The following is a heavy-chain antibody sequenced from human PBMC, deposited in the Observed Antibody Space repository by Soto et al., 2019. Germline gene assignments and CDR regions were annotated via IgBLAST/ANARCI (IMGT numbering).Heavy chain of an antibody. D-gene: IGHD2-2*01. CDR3: AKEMGFCTTTSCHAGPLYYYMDV. J-gene: IGHJ6*03. Sequence: WTWIRQPPGKGLEWIGDIYNSGGTNYNPSLKSRLTISVDTSNNHFSLRLSSVTAADTAVYYCAKEMGFCTTTSCHAGPLYYYMDVWGKGTTVTVSS. CDR2: IYNSGGT. V-gene: IGHV4-61*03.